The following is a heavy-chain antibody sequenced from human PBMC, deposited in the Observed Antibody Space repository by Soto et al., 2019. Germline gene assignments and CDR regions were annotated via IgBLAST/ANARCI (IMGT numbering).Heavy chain of an antibody. J-gene: IGHJ6*03. CDR2: ISGSGGST. V-gene: IGHV3-23*01. CDR1: GFTFSSYA. CDR3: AKDCRFWSGYYNDYYYMDV. Sequence: GGSLRLSCAASGFTFSSYAMSWVRQAPGKGLEWVSAISGSGGSTYYADSVKGRFTISRDNSKNTLYLQMNSLRAEDTAVYYCAKDCRFWSGYYNDYYYMDVWGKGTTVTVSS. D-gene: IGHD3-3*01.